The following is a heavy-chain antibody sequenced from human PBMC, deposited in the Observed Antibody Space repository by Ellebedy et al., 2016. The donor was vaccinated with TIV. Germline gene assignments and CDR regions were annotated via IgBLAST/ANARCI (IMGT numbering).Heavy chain of an antibody. Sequence: GESLKISCAASGFIFSTYAMSWVRQAPGKGLEWVSAISGSGGSTYNADSVKGRFTISRDNSKNTLYLQMNSLRAEDTAVYYCAKDRYYGSGSYSDYWGQGTLVTVSS. CDR3: AKDRYYGSGSYSDY. CDR2: ISGSGGST. J-gene: IGHJ4*02. D-gene: IGHD3-10*01. CDR1: GFIFSTYA. V-gene: IGHV3-23*01.